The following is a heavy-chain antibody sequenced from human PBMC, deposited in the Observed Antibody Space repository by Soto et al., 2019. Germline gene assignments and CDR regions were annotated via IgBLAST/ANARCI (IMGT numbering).Heavy chain of an antibody. Sequence: GASVKVSCKASGYSFNRYGISWVRQAPGQGPEWMGWISGHNGNTNHPQSLQGRVTMTTDTSRNTAYMELRSLGSDDTDVYYCARHRFNYYDYTVYYYFDYWGQGTLVTVAS. V-gene: IGHV1-18*04. CDR1: GYSFNRYG. D-gene: IGHD3-22*01. J-gene: IGHJ4*02. CDR2: ISGHNGNT. CDR3: ARHRFNYYDYTVYYYFDY.